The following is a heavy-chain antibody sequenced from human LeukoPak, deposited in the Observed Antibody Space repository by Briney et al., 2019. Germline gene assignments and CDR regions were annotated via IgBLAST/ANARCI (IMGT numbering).Heavy chain of an antibody. Sequence: PGGSLRLSCAASGFTFSTYVMNWFRQAPGKWLEWVSTISVGAEYIFYADSVKGRFTISRDDSNNALYLQMHSLRAEDTALYYCASGPPFLKYFEYWGQGTLVTVSS. CDR3: ASGPPFLKYFEY. V-gene: IGHV3-23*01. CDR2: ISVGAEYI. CDR1: GFTFSTYV. J-gene: IGHJ4*02. D-gene: IGHD3-3*01.